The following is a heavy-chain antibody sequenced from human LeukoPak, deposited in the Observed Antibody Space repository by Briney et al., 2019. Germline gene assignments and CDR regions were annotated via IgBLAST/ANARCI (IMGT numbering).Heavy chain of an antibody. V-gene: IGHV3-23*01. CDR2: ISGSGGST. Sequence: GGSLRLSCAASGFTFSSYAMSWVRQAPGKGLEWVSAISGSGGSTYYADSVKGRFTISRDNSKNTLYLQMNSLRAEDTAVYYCAKDYSLYSSGWVGFDYWGQGTLVTVSS. CDR1: GFTFSSYA. CDR3: AKDYSLYSSGWVGFDY. J-gene: IGHJ4*02. D-gene: IGHD6-19*01.